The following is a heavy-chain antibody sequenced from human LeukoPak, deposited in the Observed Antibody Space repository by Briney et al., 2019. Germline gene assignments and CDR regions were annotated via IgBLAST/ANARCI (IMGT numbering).Heavy chain of an antibody. CDR2: IYYSGST. V-gene: IGHV4-59*01. CDR1: GGSISSYY. J-gene: IGHJ4*02. CDR3: ARAEHYYDSSGYYYLIDY. D-gene: IGHD3-22*01. Sequence: SETLSLTCTVSGGSISSYYWSWIRQPPGKGLEWIGYIYYSGSTNYNPSLKSRVTISVDTSKNQFSLKLSSVTAADTAVYYCARAEHYYDSSGYYYLIDYWGQGTLVTVSS.